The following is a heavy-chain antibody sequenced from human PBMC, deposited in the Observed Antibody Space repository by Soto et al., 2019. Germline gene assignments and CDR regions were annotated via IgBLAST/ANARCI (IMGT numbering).Heavy chain of an antibody. V-gene: IGHV3-30-3*01. J-gene: IGHJ6*02. D-gene: IGHD3-3*01. CDR2: ISYDGSNK. Sequence: QPGGSLRLSCAASGFTLSSYAMHWVRQAPGKGLEWVAVISYDGSNKYYADSVKGRFTISRDNSKNTLYLQMNSLRAEDTAVYYCARDVTQKSAYYDFGSGYYTSAPVSGMDVWGQGTTVTVS. CDR1: GFTLSSYA. CDR3: ARDVTQKSAYYDFGSGYYTSAPVSGMDV.